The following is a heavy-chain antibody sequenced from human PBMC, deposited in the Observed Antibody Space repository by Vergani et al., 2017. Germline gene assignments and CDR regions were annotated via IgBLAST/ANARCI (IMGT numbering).Heavy chain of an antibody. Sequence: EVQLVESGGGLVQPGRSLRLSCAASGFTFDDYAMHWVRQAPGKGLEWVSGISWNSGSIGYAESVKGRFTISRDNAKNSLYLQMNSLRAEDTALYYCAKGRYDFWSGYSHNWYFDLWGRGTLVTVSS. V-gene: IGHV3-9*01. J-gene: IGHJ2*01. CDR1: GFTFDDYA. CDR2: ISWNSGSI. D-gene: IGHD3-3*01. CDR3: AKGRYDFWSGYSHNWYFDL.